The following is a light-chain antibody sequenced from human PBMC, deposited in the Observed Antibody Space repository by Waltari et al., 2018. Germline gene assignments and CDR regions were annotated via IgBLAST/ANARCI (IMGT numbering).Light chain of an antibody. CDR3: QQSFSPAGV. V-gene: IGKV1-39*01. J-gene: IGKJ4*01. CDR1: QNIDRY. Sequence: DIQMTQSPSSLSASVGDRVTITCRTSQNIDRYLNWYQHKPGKAPKLLIFGASNLQSGVPSRFSGSGSGTDFTLTICTLQPDDFATYYCQQSFSPAGVFGGGTKVEI. CDR2: GAS.